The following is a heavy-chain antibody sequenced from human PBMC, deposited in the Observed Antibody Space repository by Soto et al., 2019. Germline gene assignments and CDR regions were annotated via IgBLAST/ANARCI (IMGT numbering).Heavy chain of an antibody. CDR2: IHHSGTT. D-gene: IGHD4-17*01. Sequence: WETLSLTCGVSDSSINSNYYWLWIRQPPGKGLEWIGAIHHSGTTYYTPSLKSRVTISMDTSKNHFSLRLTSVTAADTAKYYCARGLYGGNFGYWGQGTLVTVSS. CDR3: ARGLYGGNFGY. CDR1: DSSINSNYY. V-gene: IGHV4-38-2*01. J-gene: IGHJ4*02.